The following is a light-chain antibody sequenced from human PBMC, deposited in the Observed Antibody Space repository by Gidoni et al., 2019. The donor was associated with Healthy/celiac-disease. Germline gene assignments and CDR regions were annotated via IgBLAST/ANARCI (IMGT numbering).Light chain of an antibody. J-gene: IGLJ2*01. CDR3: QSADSSGTSI. CDR2: KDS. CDR1: ALPKQY. Sequence: SYELTQPPPVSVSPGQTARITCSGDALPKQYAYWYPQKPGQAPVLVIYKDSERPSGIPERFSGSSSGTTVTLTISGVQAEDEADYYCQSADSSGTSIFGGGTNLTVL. V-gene: IGLV3-25*02.